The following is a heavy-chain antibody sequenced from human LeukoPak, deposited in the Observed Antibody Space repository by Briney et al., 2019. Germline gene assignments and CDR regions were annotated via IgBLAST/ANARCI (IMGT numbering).Heavy chain of an antibody. CDR1: GGTFISYA. D-gene: IGHD3-22*01. CDR3: AAGVPYYYDSSGSFDY. J-gene: IGHJ4*02. CDR2: IIPIFGTA. Sequence: ASVKASCKASGGTFISYAISWVRQAPGQGLEWMGGIIPIFGTANYAQKFQGRVTITADESTSTAYMELSSLRSEDTAVYYCAAGVPYYYDSSGSFDYWGQGTLVTVSS. V-gene: IGHV1-69*13.